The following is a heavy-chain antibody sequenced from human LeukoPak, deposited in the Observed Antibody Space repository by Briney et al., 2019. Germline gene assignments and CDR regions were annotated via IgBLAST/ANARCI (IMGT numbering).Heavy chain of an antibody. D-gene: IGHD6-13*01. V-gene: IGHV5-51*01. CDR3: ARHLSSSIWYKYNYYMDV. J-gene: IGHJ6*03. Sequence: SRESLKSSCKGSGYSFTSYWIGWVRQMPGKGLEWMGIISPGDSDTRYSPSFQGQVTISADKSISTAYLQWTSLKASATAMYYCARHLSSSIWYKYNYYMDVWGKGTTVTVSS. CDR1: GYSFTSYW. CDR2: ISPGDSDT.